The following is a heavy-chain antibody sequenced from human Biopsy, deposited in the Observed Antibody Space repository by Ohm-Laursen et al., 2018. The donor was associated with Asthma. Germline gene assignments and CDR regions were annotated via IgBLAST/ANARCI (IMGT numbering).Heavy chain of an antibody. CDR3: ARTFHFWSPYHAEHYQL. CDR1: GFTFGDYC. J-gene: IGHJ1*01. Sequence: SLRLSRTASGFTFGDYCMSWVRQVPGQGLEWVANIKHDGSEKNHVDSLKGRFTISRDNAKNLLFLQMNSLRAEDTAVYYCARTFHFWSPYHAEHYQLWGQGTPVTVSS. V-gene: IGHV3-7*01. D-gene: IGHD3-3*02. CDR2: IKHDGSEK.